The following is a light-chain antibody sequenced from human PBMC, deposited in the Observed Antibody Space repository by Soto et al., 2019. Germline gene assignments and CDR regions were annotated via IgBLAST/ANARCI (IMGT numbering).Light chain of an antibody. J-gene: IGKJ1*01. CDR3: QKYNSAPWT. V-gene: IGKV1-27*01. CDR2: AAS. Sequence: DIQMTQSPSSLSTSVGDRVTITCRASQGISNYLAWYQQKPGKVPKLLIYAASTLQSGVPSRFSGSGSGTDFNLTIRSLQPEDVATYYCQKYNSAPWTFGQGTKVEIK. CDR1: QGISNY.